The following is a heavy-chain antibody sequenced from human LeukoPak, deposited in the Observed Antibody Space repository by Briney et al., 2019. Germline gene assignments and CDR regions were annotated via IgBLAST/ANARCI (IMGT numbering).Heavy chain of an antibody. D-gene: IGHD6-13*01. V-gene: IGHV1-2*02. CDR1: AYTFTVYY. CDR2: ITPNSGGT. Sequence: AAVNVSCKTSAYTFTVYYMHWMRQAPGQGHEWMGWITPNSGGTNYEQKFQGRLATTRDTSISTDYKELSSLRCEDTAVYYCARGRGQELPHSFDYWGQGTLVTVSS. J-gene: IGHJ4*02. CDR3: ARGRGQELPHSFDY.